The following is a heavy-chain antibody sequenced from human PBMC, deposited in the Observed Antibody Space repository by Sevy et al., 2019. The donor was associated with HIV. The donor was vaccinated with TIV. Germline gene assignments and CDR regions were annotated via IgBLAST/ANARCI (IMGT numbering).Heavy chain of an antibody. V-gene: IGHV3-23*01. CDR2: IRGGGGST. CDR1: GFTFSSYA. Sequence: GGSLRLSCAASGFTFSSYAMSWVRQAPGKGLEWVSAIRGGGGSTYYADSVKGRFTISRDNSKNTLYLQMNSLRAEDTAVYYCRKCDFPGIAAAGPNDYWGQGTLVTVSS. J-gene: IGHJ4*02. D-gene: IGHD6-13*01. CDR3: RKCDFPGIAAAGPNDY.